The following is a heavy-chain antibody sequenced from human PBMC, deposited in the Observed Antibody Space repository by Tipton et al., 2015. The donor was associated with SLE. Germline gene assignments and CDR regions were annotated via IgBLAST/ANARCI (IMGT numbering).Heavy chain of an antibody. CDR1: GGSISSGGYY. D-gene: IGHD1-7*01. CDR2: IYHSESP. CDR3: TRVPRYNWNYIAD. J-gene: IGHJ4*02. V-gene: IGHV4-31*09. Sequence: TLSLTCTVSGGSISSGGYYWRWIRQHPGKGLEWIGYIYHSESPNYNPSLKSRVTISIDKSKNQFSLKLTSVTAADTAVYHCTRVPRYNWNYIADWGQGTLVSVSS.